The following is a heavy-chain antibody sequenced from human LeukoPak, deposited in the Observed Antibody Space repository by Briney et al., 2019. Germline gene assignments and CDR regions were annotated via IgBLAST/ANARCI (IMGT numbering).Heavy chain of an antibody. V-gene: IGHV1-18*01. D-gene: IGHD3-16*01. J-gene: IGHJ3*02. Sequence: RASVKVSCKASGYTFTSYGISWVRQAPGQGLEWMGWISAYNGNTNYAQKLQGRVTMTTDTSTSTAYMELRSLRSDDTAVYYCARVSPYYDYALSGGAFDIWGQGTMVTVSS. CDR1: GYTFTSYG. CDR2: ISAYNGNT. CDR3: ARVSPYYDYALSGGAFDI.